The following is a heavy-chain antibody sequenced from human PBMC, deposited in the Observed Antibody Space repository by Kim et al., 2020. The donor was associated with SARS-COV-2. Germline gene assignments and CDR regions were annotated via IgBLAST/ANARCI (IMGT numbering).Heavy chain of an antibody. CDR1: GFTFSDYY. V-gene: IGHV3-11*01. Sequence: GGSLRLSCAASGFTFSDYYMSWIRQAPGKGLEWVSYISSSGSTIYYADSVKGRFTISTDNAKNSLYLQMNSLRAEDTAVYYCARESSTVTITYYFDYWGQGTLVTVSS. D-gene: IGHD4-17*01. J-gene: IGHJ4*02. CDR2: ISSSGSTI. CDR3: ARESSTVTITYYFDY.